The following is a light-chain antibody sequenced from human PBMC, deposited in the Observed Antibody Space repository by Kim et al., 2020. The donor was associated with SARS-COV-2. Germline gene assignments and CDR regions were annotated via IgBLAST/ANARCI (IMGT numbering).Light chain of an antibody. CDR3: QQRSNWPWT. CDR1: QSVSSY. J-gene: IGKJ1*01. Sequence: LPPGERATLSRRASQSVSSYLDWYQQKPGQDPRLLIYDASNRATGIPARFSGSGYGTDFTLTISSLETEDFAVYYCQQRSNWPWTFGQGTKVDIK. V-gene: IGKV3-11*01. CDR2: DAS.